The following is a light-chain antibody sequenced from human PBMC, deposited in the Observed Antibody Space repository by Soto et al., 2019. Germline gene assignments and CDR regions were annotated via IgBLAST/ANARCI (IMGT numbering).Light chain of an antibody. V-gene: IGKV3-11*01. CDR3: HQRGDWPT. CDR2: DTS. Sequence: EIVVTQSPATLSLSPGDRATLSCRTSQNVKYYLAWYQQKPGQAPRLLIYDTSNRATGIPARFTGSGSGTDFTLTSSSLEPEDSAVYYCHQRGDWPTFGGGTKVEIK. CDR1: QNVKYY. J-gene: IGKJ4*01.